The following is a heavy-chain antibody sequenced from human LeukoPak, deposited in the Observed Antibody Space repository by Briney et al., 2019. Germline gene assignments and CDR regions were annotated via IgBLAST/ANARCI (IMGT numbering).Heavy chain of an antibody. CDR1: RFTFSDHY. J-gene: IGHJ4*02. V-gene: IGHV3-72*01. D-gene: IGHD3-10*01. CDR3: ARHKGSTHFDY. CDR2: IRNKANSYTT. Sequence: PGGSLRLSCAASRFTFSDHYMDWVRQAPGKGLEWVGRIRNKANSYTTEYAASVKGRFTISRDDSKNSLYLQMNSLKTEDTAVYYCARHKGSTHFDYWGQGTLVTVPS.